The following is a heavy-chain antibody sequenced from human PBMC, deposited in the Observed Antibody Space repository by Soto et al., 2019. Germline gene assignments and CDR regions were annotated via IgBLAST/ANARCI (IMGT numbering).Heavy chain of an antibody. CDR3: AKDKSIAVAGGGNSYYYNLDV. D-gene: IGHD6-19*01. CDR1: GCAFSSYG. J-gene: IGHJ6*01. CDR2: VSYDGSNE. V-gene: IGHV3-30*18. Sequence: PGGSLRLSCSGSGCAFSSYGMYWVRQPPGKGLEWVAVVSYDGSNEFYADSVKGRFTTSRDNSKNTMYLQMHSLRAEDTAVYYCAKDKSIAVAGGGNSYYYNLDVWGQGTTVTVSS.